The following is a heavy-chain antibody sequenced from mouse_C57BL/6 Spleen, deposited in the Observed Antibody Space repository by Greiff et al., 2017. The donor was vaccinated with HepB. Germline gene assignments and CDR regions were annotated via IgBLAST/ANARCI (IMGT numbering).Heavy chain of an antibody. CDR3: GRGWDN. V-gene: IGHV1-69*01. CDR1: GYTFTSYW. CDR2: IDPSDSYT. Sequence: QVQLQQPGAELVMPGASVKLSCKASGYTFTSYWMHWVKQRPGHGLEWIGEIDPSDSYTNYNQKFKGKSTLTVDKSSSTAYMQLSSLTAEDSAVHYLGRGWDNRGQGTTLTVSS. J-gene: IGHJ2*01. D-gene: IGHD3-3*01.